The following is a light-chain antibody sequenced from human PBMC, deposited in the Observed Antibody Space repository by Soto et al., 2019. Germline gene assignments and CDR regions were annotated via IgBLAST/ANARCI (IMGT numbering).Light chain of an antibody. J-gene: IGKJ5*01. CDR2: DAS. CDR3: QQYGSSPT. CDR1: QSVGSY. Sequence: EIVLIQSPATLSLSPGERATLSCRASQSVGSYLAWYQHKPGQAPRLLISDASNRATGIPARFSGSGSGTDFTLTISSLEPEDSAVYYCQQYGSSPTFGQGTRLEIK. V-gene: IGKV3-11*01.